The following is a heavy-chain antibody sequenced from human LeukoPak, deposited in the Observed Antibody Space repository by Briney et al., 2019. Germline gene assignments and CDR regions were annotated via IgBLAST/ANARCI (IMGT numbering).Heavy chain of an antibody. J-gene: IGHJ4*02. CDR2: INPNSGGT. CDR1: GYTFTSYD. Sequence: ASVKVSCKASGYTFTSYDINWVRQATGQGLEWMGWINPNSGGTNYAQKFQGRVTMTRDTSISTAYMELSRLRSDDTAVYYCARGPYDYVWGSYRLRAFDYWGQGTLVTVSS. D-gene: IGHD3-16*02. CDR3: ARGPYDYVWGSYRLRAFDY. V-gene: IGHV1-2*02.